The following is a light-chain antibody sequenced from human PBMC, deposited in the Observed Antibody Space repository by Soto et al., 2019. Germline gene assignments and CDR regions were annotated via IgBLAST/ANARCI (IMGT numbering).Light chain of an antibody. Sequence: DIVMTQSPDSLAVSLGERATINCKSSQSVLYTSNSKNYIAWYQQKSGQPPKLLIYWASTRESGVPDRFSGGGSGTDFTLTISSLQAEDVAVYYCQQYYSVPITFGQGTRL. V-gene: IGKV4-1*01. CDR3: QQYYSVPIT. CDR1: QSVLYTSNSKNY. CDR2: WAS. J-gene: IGKJ5*01.